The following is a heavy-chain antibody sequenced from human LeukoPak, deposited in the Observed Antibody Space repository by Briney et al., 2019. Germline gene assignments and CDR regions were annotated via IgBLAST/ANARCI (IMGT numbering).Heavy chain of an antibody. J-gene: IGHJ5*02. V-gene: IGHV1-8*03. CDR1: GYTFTSYD. Sequence: GASVKVSCKASGYTFTSYDINWVRQATGQGLEWMGWMNPNSGNTGYAQKFQGRVTITRNTSISTAYMELSSLRSEGTAVYYCARGRGSSWYGNGLNWFDPWGQGTLVTVSS. CDR2: MNPNSGNT. CDR3: ARGRGSSWYGNGLNWFDP. D-gene: IGHD6-13*01.